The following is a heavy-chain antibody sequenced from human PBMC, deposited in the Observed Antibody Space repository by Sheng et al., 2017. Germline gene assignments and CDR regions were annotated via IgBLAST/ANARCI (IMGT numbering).Heavy chain of an antibody. J-gene: IGHJ4*02. V-gene: IGHV3-33*01. D-gene: IGHD1-20*01. CDR2: IWFDGSNK. CDR3: ARDASDNRVDY. CDR1: RFTFSSYS. Sequence: QVHLVESEGGVVQAGGSLRLSCVASRFTFSSYSMHWVRQAPGKGLEWVAVIWFDGSNKDYADSVKGRFTISRDNSKDKLYMEMNSLRADDTAIYYCARDASDNRVDYWGQGTLVTVSS.